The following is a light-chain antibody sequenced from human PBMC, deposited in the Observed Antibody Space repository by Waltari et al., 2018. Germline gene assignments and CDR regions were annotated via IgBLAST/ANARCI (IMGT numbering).Light chain of an antibody. J-gene: IGLJ2*01. V-gene: IGLV2-14*01. CDR1: SSDIGGYNY. CDR2: DVA. Sequence: QSALTQPASVSGSPGQSITISCTGTSSDIGGYNYVSWYQQHPGKAPKIMIFDVARWPSGVSNRFSGSKSGNTASLTISGLQAEDEADYYCASYTTTRTVVFGGGTKVTVL. CDR3: ASYTTTRTVV.